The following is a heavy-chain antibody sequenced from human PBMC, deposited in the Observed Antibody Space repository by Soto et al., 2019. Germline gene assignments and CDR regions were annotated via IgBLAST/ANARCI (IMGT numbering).Heavy chain of an antibody. J-gene: IGHJ3*02. CDR2: IYYSGST. D-gene: IGHD2-15*01. CDR3: ATLHIVVVVAATGSGAFDI. CDR1: GGSISSSSYY. V-gene: IGHV4-39*01. Sequence: PSETLSLTCTVSGGSISSSSYYWGWIRQPPGKGLEWIGSIYYSGSTYYNPSLKSRVTISVDTSKNQFSLKLSSVTAADTAVYYCATLHIVVVVAATGSGAFDIWGQGTMVTVSS.